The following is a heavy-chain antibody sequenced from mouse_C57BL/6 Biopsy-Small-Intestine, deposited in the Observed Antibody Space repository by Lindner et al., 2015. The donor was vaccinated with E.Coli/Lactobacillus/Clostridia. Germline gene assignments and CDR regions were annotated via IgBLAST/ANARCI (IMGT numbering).Heavy chain of an antibody. V-gene: IGHV1-82*01. D-gene: IGHD1-1*01. J-gene: IGHJ2*01. Sequence: VQLQESGPELVKPGASVKISCKASGYAFSSSWMNWVKQRPGKGLEWIGQIYPGDGDTNYNEKFKGKATFTADTSSNTAYMQLSSLTTEDSAIYYCARAGYGSSYGYFDYWGQGTTLTVSS. CDR3: ARAGYGSSYGYFDY. CDR2: IYPGDGDT. CDR1: GYAFSSSW.